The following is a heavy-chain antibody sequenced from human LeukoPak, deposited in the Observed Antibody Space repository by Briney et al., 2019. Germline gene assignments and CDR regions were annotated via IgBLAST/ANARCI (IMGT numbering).Heavy chain of an antibody. CDR2: ISRSSSYI. V-gene: IGHV3-21*01. D-gene: IGHD3-3*01. CDR3: AREDVEHITIFGVVTYYFDY. CDR1: GFTFSSYS. J-gene: IGHJ4*02. Sequence: GGSLRLSCAASGFTFSSYSMYWVRQAPGKGLEWVSSISRSSSYIYYADSVKGRFTISRDNAKNSLYLQTNSLRAEDTAVYYSAREDVEHITIFGVVTYYFDYWGQGTLVTVSS.